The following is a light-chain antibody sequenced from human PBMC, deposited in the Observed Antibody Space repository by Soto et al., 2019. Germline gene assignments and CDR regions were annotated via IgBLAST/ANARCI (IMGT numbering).Light chain of an antibody. V-gene: IGLV2-11*01. CDR2: DVN. CDR3: CSYEDTYTLI. Sequence: QSALTQPPSASGSPGQSVAISCTGSSTDVGDYNYVSWFQQHPGKAPKLIISDVNKRPSGVPDRFSGSKSAITASLTISGLQAEDEADYYCCSYEDTYTLIFGGGTQLTVL. CDR1: STDVGDYNY. J-gene: IGLJ2*01.